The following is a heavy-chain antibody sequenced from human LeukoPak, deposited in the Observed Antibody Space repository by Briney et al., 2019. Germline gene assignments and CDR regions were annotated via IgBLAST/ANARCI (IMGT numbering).Heavy chain of an antibody. J-gene: IGHJ4*02. CDR2: IKEDGSEK. CDR1: GLTFSRYW. D-gene: IGHD2-15*01. V-gene: IGHV3-7*01. CDR3: ARSELSPSDFDY. Sequence: PGGSLRLSCVVSGLTFSRYWMGWVRQAPGKGLEWVANIKEDGSEKYYVDSVEGRFTISRDNAKNSLYLQMNSLRAEDTAVYYCARSELSPSDFDYWGQGTLVTVSS.